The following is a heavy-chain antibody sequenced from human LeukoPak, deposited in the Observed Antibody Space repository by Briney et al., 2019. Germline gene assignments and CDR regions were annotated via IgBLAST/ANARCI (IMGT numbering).Heavy chain of an antibody. Sequence: NPSETLSLTCAVYGGSFSGYYWSWIRQPPGKGLEWIGEINHSGSTNYNPSLKGRVTISVDTSKNQFSLKLSSVTAADTAVYYCARNIYGGAIDYWGQGTLVTVSS. D-gene: IGHD4-23*01. J-gene: IGHJ4*02. CDR3: ARNIYGGAIDY. CDR2: INHSGST. V-gene: IGHV4-34*01. CDR1: GGSFSGYY.